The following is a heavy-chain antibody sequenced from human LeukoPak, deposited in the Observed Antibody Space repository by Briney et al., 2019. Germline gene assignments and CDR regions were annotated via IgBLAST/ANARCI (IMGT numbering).Heavy chain of an antibody. V-gene: IGHV4-39*07. CDR2: IYYSGST. D-gene: IGHD3-3*01. CDR3: ARDRYYDFWSGYYISRYYFDY. CDR1: GGSISSSSYY. Sequence: SETLSLTCTVSGGSISSSSYYWGWIRQPPGKGLEWIGSIYYSGSTYYNPSLKSRVTISVDTSKNQFSLKLSSVTAADTAVYYCARDRYYDFWSGYYISRYYFDYWGQGTLVTVSS. J-gene: IGHJ4*02.